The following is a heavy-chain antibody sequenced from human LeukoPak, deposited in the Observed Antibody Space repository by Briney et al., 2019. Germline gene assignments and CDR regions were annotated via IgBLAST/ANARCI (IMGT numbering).Heavy chain of an antibody. J-gene: IGHJ4*02. CDR1: GYTFTSYG. CDR3: ARDLLYYDSSGKPPGDY. D-gene: IGHD3-22*01. CDR2: INAYNGNT. V-gene: IGHV1-18*01. Sequence: ASVKVSCKASGYTFTSYGISWVRQAPGQGLDGMGWINAYNGNTKYAQKPQGRVTMTTDTSTRKACIELRSLRSDDTAVYYCARDLLYYDSSGKPPGDYWGQGTLVTVSS.